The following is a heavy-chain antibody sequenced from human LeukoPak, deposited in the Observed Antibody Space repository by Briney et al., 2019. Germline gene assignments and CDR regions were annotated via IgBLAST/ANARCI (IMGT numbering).Heavy chain of an antibody. V-gene: IGHV4-59*01. Sequence: PSETLSLTCTVSGGSYYWSWIRQPPGKGLEWIGYIYYSGSTNYNPSLKSRVTISLDTSKNQFSLKPRSVTAADTAVYYCARGRYQLDYWGQGTLVPVSS. D-gene: IGHD2-2*01. CDR3: ARGRYQLDY. CDR2: IYYSGST. J-gene: IGHJ4*02. CDR1: GGSYY.